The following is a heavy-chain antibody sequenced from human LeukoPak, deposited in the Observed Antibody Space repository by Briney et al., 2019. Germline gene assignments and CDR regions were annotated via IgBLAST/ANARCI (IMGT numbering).Heavy chain of an antibody. CDR3: ARDIATVQHQD. D-gene: IGHD1-1*01. V-gene: IGHV1-69*05. CDR2: IIPIFGTA. Sequence: SVKVSCKASGGTFSSYAISWVRQAPGQGLEWMGRIIPIFGTANYAQKFQGRVTITTDESTSTVYMDLRSLRSDDTAVYYCARDIATVQHQDWGQGTLVTVSS. CDR1: GGTFSSYA. J-gene: IGHJ4*02.